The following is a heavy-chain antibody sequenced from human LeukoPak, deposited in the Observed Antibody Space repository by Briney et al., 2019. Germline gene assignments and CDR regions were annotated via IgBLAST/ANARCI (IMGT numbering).Heavy chain of an antibody. D-gene: IGHD3-3*01. CDR1: GGTFSSYG. Sequence: GASVKVSCKASGGTFSSYGISWVRQAPGQGLEWMGWISAYNGNTNYAQKLQGRVTMTTDTSTSTAYMELRSLRSDDTAVYYCARDYRLNYDFWSGYYLVDAFDIWGQGTMVTVSS. CDR3: ARDYRLNYDFWSGYYLVDAFDI. J-gene: IGHJ3*02. V-gene: IGHV1-18*01. CDR2: ISAYNGNT.